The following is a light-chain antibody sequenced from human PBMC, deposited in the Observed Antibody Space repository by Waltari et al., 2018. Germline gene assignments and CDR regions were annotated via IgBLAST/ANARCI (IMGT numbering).Light chain of an antibody. CDR3: QKYGSLPAT. J-gene: IGKJ1*01. CDR1: QSVSRY. Sequence: ELVLPQSPGTLSFSPGEGAPLSCRASQSVSRYLAWYQQKPGQAPRLLIYDASSRATGIPDRFSGSGSGTDFSLAISRLEPEDFAVYYCQKYGSLPATFGQGTKVEIK. CDR2: DAS. V-gene: IGKV3-20*01.